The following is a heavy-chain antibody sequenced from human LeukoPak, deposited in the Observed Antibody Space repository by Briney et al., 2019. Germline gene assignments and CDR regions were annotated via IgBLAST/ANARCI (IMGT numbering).Heavy chain of an antibody. V-gene: IGHV3-30-3*01. CDR1: GFTFSKSW. Sequence: GGSLRLSCAVSGFTFSKSWMTWVRQAPGKGLEWVAVISYDGSNKYYADSVKGRFTISRDNSKNTLYLQMNSLRAEDTAVYYCARDTPLIVGATLDYWGQGTLVTVSS. CDR3: ARDTPLIVGATLDY. CDR2: ISYDGSNK. D-gene: IGHD1-26*01. J-gene: IGHJ4*02.